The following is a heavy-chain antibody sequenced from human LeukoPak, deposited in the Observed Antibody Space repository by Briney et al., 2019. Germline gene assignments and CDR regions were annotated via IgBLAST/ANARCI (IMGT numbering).Heavy chain of an antibody. D-gene: IGHD5-18*01. J-gene: IGHJ4*02. CDR1: GYTFTGYY. CDR3: ARPEYTYGPFDY. Sequence: ASVKVSCKASGYTFTGYYMHWVRQAPGQGLERMGWINPNSGGTNYAQKFQGRVTMTRDTSISTAYMELSRLRSDDTAVYYCARPEYTYGPFDYWGQGTLVTVSS. V-gene: IGHV1-2*02. CDR2: INPNSGGT.